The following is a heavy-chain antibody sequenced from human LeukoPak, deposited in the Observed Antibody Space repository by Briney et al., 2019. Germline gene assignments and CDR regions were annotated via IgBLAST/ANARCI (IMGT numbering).Heavy chain of an antibody. D-gene: IGHD3-10*01. CDR1: GFTFSSYA. CDR3: VKRAFGENFFDF. CDR2: LSGSGGST. V-gene: IGHV3-23*01. Sequence: GGSLRLSCAASGFTFSSYAMTWVRQAPGKGLQWVSTLSGSGGSTYYTDSVKGRFTISRDNSKNTLYLQMNSLRAEDTAIYYCVKRAFGENFFDFWGQGTLVTVSS. J-gene: IGHJ4*02.